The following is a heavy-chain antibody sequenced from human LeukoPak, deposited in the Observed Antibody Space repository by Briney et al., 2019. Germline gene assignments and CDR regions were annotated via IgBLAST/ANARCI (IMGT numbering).Heavy chain of an antibody. V-gene: IGHV3-30*04. CDR1: GFTFSSYA. J-gene: IGHJ4*02. CDR2: ISYDGSNK. Sequence: GRSLRLSCAASGFTFSSYAMHWVRQAPGKGLEWVAVISYDGSNKYYADSVKGRFTISRDNSKNTLYLQMNSRRAEDTAVYYCARLTAAGHFDYWGQGTLVTVSS. CDR3: ARLTAAGHFDY. D-gene: IGHD6-13*01.